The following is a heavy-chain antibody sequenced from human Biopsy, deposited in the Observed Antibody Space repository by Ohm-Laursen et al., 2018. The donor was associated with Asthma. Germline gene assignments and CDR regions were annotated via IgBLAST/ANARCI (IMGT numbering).Heavy chain of an antibody. D-gene: IGHD3-3*02. CDR1: GFTFSDSA. J-gene: IGHJ1*01. V-gene: IGHV3-7*01. CDR3: ARTFHFWSPYHAEHYQL. Sequence: GSLRLSCTATGFTFSDSAIHWVRQVPGKGLEWVANIKHDGSEKNHVDSLKGRFTISRDNAKNSLYPQMNSLRAEDTAVYYCARTFHFWSPYHAEHYQLWGQGTLVTVSS. CDR2: IKHDGSEK.